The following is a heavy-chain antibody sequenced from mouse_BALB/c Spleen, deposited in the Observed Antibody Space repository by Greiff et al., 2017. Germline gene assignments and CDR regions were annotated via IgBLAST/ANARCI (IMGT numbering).Heavy chain of an antibody. CDR2: INPSSGYT. V-gene: IGHV1-4*02. CDR1: GYTFTSYT. D-gene: IGHD2-4*01. Sequence: QVQLQQSAAELARPGASVKMSCKASGYTFTSYTMHWVKQRPGQGLEWIGYINPSSGYTEYNQKFKDKTTLTADKSSSTAYMQLSSLTSEDSAVYYCARSGDYDGGYAMDYWGQGTSVTVSS. J-gene: IGHJ4*01. CDR3: ARSGDYDGGYAMDY.